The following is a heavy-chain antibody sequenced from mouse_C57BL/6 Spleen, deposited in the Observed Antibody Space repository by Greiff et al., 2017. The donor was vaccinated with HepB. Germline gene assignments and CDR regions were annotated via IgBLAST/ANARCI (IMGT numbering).Heavy chain of an antibody. J-gene: IGHJ2*01. CDR2: ISDGGSYT. CDR3: ARDRCLGYEYFDY. CDR1: GFTFSSYA. V-gene: IGHV5-4*01. Sequence: EVKLVESGGGLVKPGGSLKLSCAASGFTFSSYAMSWVRQTPEKRLEWVATISDGGSYTYYPDNVKGRFTISRDNAKNNLYLQMSHLKSEDTAMYYCARDRCLGYEYFDYWGQGTTLTVSS. D-gene: IGHD2-2*01.